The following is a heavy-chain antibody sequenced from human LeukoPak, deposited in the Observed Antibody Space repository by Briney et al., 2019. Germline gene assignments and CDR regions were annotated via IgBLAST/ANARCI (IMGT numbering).Heavy chain of an antibody. J-gene: IGHJ4*02. CDR1: GGSFSGYY. Sequence: AETLTLTCTVYGGSFSGYYWRWIRQPPGKGLEWIGEINHSGSTNYNPSLKSRVTISVDTSKNQFSLKLSSVTAADTAVYYCARGPSGIQLWSRYFPYWSERCLVTVSS. CDR2: INHSGST. D-gene: IGHD5-18*01. V-gene: IGHV4-34*01. CDR3: ARGPSGIQLWSRYFPY.